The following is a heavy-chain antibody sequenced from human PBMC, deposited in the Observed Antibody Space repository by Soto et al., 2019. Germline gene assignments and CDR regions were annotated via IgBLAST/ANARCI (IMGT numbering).Heavy chain of an antibody. CDR3: ARVGYCSSTSCLSYYYYGMDV. CDR1: GYSFTSYW. V-gene: IGHV5-51*01. J-gene: IGHJ6*02. Sequence: GESLKISCKGSGYSFTSYWIGWVRQMPGKGLEWMGIIYPGDSDTRYSPSFQGQVTISADKSISTAYLQWSSLKASDTAMYYYARVGYCSSTSCLSYYYYGMDVWGQGTTVTVSS. D-gene: IGHD2-2*01. CDR2: IYPGDSDT.